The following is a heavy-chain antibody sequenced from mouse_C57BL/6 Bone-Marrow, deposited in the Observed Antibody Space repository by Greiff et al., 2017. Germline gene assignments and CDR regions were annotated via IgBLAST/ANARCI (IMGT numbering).Heavy chain of an antibody. CDR3: ARHHFDV. Sequence: EVKLMESGPVLVKPGASVTMSCKASGYTFTDYYMNWVKQSHGKSLEWIGVINPYNGGTSYNQKFKGKATLTVDKSSSTAYMELNSLTSEDSAVYYCARHHFDVWGTGTTVTVSS. J-gene: IGHJ1*03. CDR1: GYTFTDYY. V-gene: IGHV1-19*01. CDR2: INPYNGGT.